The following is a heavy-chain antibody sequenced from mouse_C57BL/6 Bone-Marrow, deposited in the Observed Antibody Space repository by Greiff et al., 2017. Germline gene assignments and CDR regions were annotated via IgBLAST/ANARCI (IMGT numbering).Heavy chain of an antibody. CDR3: ARSPYGSIFDY. CDR1: GYTFTSYW. D-gene: IGHD1-1*01. V-gene: IGHV1-7*01. J-gene: IGHJ2*01. CDR2: INPSSGYT. Sequence: VQLQQSGAELAKPGASVKLSCKASGYTFTSYWMHWVKQRPGQGLEWIGNINPSSGYTKYNQKFKGKATLTADKSSSTAYMQLSSLTYEDSAVYDCARSPYGSIFDYWGQGTTLTVSS.